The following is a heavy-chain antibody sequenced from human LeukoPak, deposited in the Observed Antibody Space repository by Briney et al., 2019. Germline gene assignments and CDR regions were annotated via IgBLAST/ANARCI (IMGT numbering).Heavy chain of an antibody. D-gene: IGHD1-26*01. Sequence: PSETLSLTCTVSGGSISSYYWSWIRQPPGKGLEWIGYIYTSGSTNYNPPLKSRVTISVDTSKNQFSLKLSSVTAADTAVYYCARPGVGATLYAFDIWGQGTMVTVSS. J-gene: IGHJ3*02. V-gene: IGHV4-4*09. CDR3: ARPGVGATLYAFDI. CDR2: IYTSGST. CDR1: GGSISSYY.